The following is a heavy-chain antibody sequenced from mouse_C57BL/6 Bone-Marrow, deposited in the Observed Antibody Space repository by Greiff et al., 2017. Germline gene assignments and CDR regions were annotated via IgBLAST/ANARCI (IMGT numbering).Heavy chain of an antibody. V-gene: IGHV1-55*01. Sequence: QVQLQQPGAELVKPGASVKMSCKASGYTFTSYWITWVKQRPGQGLEWIGDIYPGSGSTNYNEKFKSKATLTVDTSSSTAYMQLSSLTAADSGVYYCASLNWAYYAMDYWGQGTSVTVSS. J-gene: IGHJ4*01. CDR3: ASLNWAYYAMDY. D-gene: IGHD4-1*02. CDR2: IYPGSGST. CDR1: GYTFTSYW.